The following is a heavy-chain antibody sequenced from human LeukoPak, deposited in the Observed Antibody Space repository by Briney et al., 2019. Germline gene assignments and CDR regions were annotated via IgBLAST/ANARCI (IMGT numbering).Heavy chain of an antibody. CDR1: GFTFSNAW. D-gene: IGHD2-15*01. Sequence: PGGSLRLSCAASGFTFSNAWMSWVRQAPGKGLEWVGRIKSKTDGGTTDYAAPVKGRFTISRDDSKNTLYLQMNSLKTEDTAVYYCAKVYCSGGSCYLGDAFDIWGQGTMVTVSS. CDR2: IKSKTDGGTT. CDR3: AKVYCSGGSCYLGDAFDI. V-gene: IGHV3-15*01. J-gene: IGHJ3*02.